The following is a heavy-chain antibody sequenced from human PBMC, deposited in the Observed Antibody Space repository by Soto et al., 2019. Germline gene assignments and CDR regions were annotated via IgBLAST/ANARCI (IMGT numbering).Heavy chain of an antibody. CDR2: ISYDGSNK. V-gene: IGHV3-30*18. CDR3: EKSYPGQWLAPFDY. Sequence: GGSLRLSCAASGFTFSSYGMHWVRQAPGKGLEWVAVISYDGSNKYYADSVKGRFTISRDNSKNTLYLHMSSLRAEDAAVYSCEKSYPGQWLAPFDYWGQGTLVTVSS. D-gene: IGHD6-19*01. J-gene: IGHJ4*02. CDR1: GFTFSSYG.